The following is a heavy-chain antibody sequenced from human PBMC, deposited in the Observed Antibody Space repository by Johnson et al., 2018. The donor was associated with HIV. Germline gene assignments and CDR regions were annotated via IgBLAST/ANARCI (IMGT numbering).Heavy chain of an antibody. V-gene: IGHV3-7*05. CDR2: IKQDGSET. D-gene: IGHD2-15*01. Sequence: VQLMESGGGLVQPGGSLRLSCIASGFTFRSYWMSWVRQAPGKGLEWVANIKQDGSETYYVDSVEGRFTISRDNAKNSLYLQMNSLRAEDSAVYYCARVHCSGGNCYFWALGWVFDIWGQGTMVTVSS. CDR1: GFTFRSYW. J-gene: IGHJ3*02. CDR3: ARVHCSGGNCYFWALGWVFDI.